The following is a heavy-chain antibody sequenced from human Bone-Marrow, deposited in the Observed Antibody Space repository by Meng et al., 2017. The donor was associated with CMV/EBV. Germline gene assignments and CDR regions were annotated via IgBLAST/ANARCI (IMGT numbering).Heavy chain of an antibody. Sequence: GESLKISCAASGFTFSSYGMHWVRQAPGKGLEWVAFIRYDGSNKYYADSVKGRFTISRDNSKNTLYLQMNSLRAEDTAVYYCAKREDLVVVPAAPIRTNYYYYGMDVWGQGTTVTVSS. V-gene: IGHV3-30*02. CDR1: GFTFSSYG. D-gene: IGHD2-2*01. J-gene: IGHJ6*02. CDR3: AKREDLVVVPAAPIRTNYYYYGMDV. CDR2: IRYDGSNK.